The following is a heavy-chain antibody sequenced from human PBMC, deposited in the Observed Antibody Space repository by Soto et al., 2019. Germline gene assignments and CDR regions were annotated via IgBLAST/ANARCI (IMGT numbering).Heavy chain of an antibody. D-gene: IGHD1-7*01. V-gene: IGHV3-73*02. Sequence: EVQLVESGGGLVQPGGSLKLSCAASGFTFSGSAMHWVRQASGKGLEWVGRIRSKANSYATAYAASVKGRFTISRDDSKNTASLQMNSLKNEDTAVYYCTRVDTWNYVYYYGMDVWGQGTTVTVSS. CDR2: IRSKANSYAT. CDR1: GFTFSGSA. J-gene: IGHJ6*02. CDR3: TRVDTWNYVYYYGMDV.